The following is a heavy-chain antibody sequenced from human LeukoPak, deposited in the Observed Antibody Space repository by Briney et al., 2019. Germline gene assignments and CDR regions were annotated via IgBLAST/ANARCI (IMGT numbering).Heavy chain of an antibody. CDR1: GGSISSYY. J-gene: IGHJ6*03. CDR3: ASGPFPGYYYYYYYMDV. V-gene: IGHV4-4*07. D-gene: IGHD5-18*01. Sequence: SETLSLTCTVSGGSISSYYWSWIRQPAGKGLEWIGRIYTSGSTNYNPSLKSRVTMSVDTSKNQFSLKLSPVTAADTAVYYCASGPFPGYYYYYYYMDVWGKGTTVTVSS. CDR2: IYTSGST.